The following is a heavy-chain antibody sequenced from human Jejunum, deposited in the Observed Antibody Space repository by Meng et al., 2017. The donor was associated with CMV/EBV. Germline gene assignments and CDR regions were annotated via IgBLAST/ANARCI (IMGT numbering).Heavy chain of an antibody. CDR3: AGAKNYYGSGSSRLFDP. D-gene: IGHD3-10*01. V-gene: IGHV4-39*01. Sequence: SIRGSRDYWGWIRQSPKKGLEWLGSIYYTGGTYDNPSLRSRVTVSIDTSKNQFFLHLSSVTAADTAVYYCAGAKNYYGSGSSRLFDPWGQGLLVTVSS. J-gene: IGHJ5*02. CDR1: SIRGSRDY. CDR2: IYYTGGT.